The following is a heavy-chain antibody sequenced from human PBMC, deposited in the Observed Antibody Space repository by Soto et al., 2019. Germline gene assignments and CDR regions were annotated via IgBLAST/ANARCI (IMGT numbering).Heavy chain of an antibody. CDR3: AREWGSGKYYYYGMDV. CDR1: GGTFSSYT. CDR2: IIPILGIA. V-gene: IGHV1-69*08. D-gene: IGHD3-10*01. Sequence: QVQLVQSGAEVKKPGSSVKVSCKASGGTFSSYTISWVRQAPGQGLEWMGRIIPILGIANYAQKFQCRVTITADKSTSTAYMELSSLRSEDTAVYYCAREWGSGKYYYYGMDVWGQGTTVTVSS. J-gene: IGHJ6*02.